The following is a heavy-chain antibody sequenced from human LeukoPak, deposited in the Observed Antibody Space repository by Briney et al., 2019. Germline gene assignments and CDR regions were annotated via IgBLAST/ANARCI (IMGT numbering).Heavy chain of an antibody. D-gene: IGHD5-12*01. Sequence: GGSLRLSCAASEFTFSSYEMNWVRQAPGKGLEWVSSISSSGTYIYYADSVKGRFTISRDNAKTSLFLQMNSLRAEDTAVYYCARDSGYDYPPYGGMDVWGQGTTVTVSS. V-gene: IGHV3-21*01. CDR1: EFTFSSYE. CDR3: ARDSGYDYPPYGGMDV. J-gene: IGHJ6*02. CDR2: ISSSGTYI.